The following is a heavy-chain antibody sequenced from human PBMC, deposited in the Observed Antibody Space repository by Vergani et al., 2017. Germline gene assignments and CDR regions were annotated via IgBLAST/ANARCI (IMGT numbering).Heavy chain of an antibody. D-gene: IGHD6-19*01. CDR3: AAEGDGSGWHLDAFDI. CDR2: ISGSGGST. Sequence: EVQLLESGGGLVQPGGSLRLSCAASGFTFSSYAMSWVRQAPGKGLEWVSAISGSGGSTYYADSVKGRFTISRDNSKNTLYLQMNSLRAEDTAVYYCAAEGDGSGWHLDAFDIGGQGTMVTVSS. V-gene: IGHV3-23*01. J-gene: IGHJ3*02. CDR1: GFTFSSYA.